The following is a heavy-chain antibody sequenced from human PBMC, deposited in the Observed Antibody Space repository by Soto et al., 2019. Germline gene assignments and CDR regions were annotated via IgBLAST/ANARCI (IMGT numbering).Heavy chain of an antibody. J-gene: IGHJ6*03. CDR2: ISNNGAHT. V-gene: IGHV3-64*01. CDR1: GLPLGTYE. Sequence: EAQLVESGGGLVQPGGSLGPPCEAPGLPLGTYEMNWSRQAPGKGLEYVSGISNNGAHTDYAKSVKGRFTISRDNSENTLYLQMGSLRAEDMALYYCARRGYGSRWPNVYMDVWGKGTTVTVSS. D-gene: IGHD6-13*01. CDR3: ARRGYGSRWPNVYMDV.